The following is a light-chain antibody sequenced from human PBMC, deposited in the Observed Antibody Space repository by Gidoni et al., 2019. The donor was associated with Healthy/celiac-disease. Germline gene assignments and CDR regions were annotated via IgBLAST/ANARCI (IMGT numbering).Light chain of an antibody. V-gene: IGKV1-33*01. CDR1: QDISNY. Sequence: DIQITQSPSSLSASVGDRVTITCQSSQDISNYLNWYQQKPGEAPQLLIYDSSNLETGVPSRFSGSGSGTDFPFTISSLQPEDIATYYCQQYDNLPLTFGGGTKVEIK. CDR3: QQYDNLPLT. CDR2: DSS. J-gene: IGKJ4*01.